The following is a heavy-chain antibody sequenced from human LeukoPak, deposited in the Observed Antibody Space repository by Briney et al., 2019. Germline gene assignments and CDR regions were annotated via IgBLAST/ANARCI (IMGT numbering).Heavy chain of an antibody. D-gene: IGHD6-19*01. Sequence: GGSLRLSCAASGFTFSNYVMSWVRQAPGKGLEWVSGISGSGGSTYYADSVKGRFTISRDNSKNTLYLQMNSLRAEDTAVYYCAKGSSGWEYYFDFWGQGTLVTVSS. CDR1: GFTFSNYV. CDR2: ISGSGGST. CDR3: AKGSSGWEYYFDF. V-gene: IGHV3-23*01. J-gene: IGHJ4*02.